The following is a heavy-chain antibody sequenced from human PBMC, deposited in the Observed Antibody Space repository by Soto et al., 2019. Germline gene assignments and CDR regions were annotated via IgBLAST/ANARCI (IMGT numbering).Heavy chain of an antibody. CDR2: ISSSSSYT. CDR3: ARDSGYSYGYFDY. Sequence: GWSLRLSCAASGFTFSSYSMNWVRQAPGKGLEWVSSISSSSSYTNYADSVKGRFTISRDNAKNSLYLQMNSLRAEDTAVYYCARDSGYSYGYFDYWGQGTLVTVSS. CDR1: GFTFSSYS. D-gene: IGHD5-18*01. J-gene: IGHJ4*02. V-gene: IGHV3-21*01.